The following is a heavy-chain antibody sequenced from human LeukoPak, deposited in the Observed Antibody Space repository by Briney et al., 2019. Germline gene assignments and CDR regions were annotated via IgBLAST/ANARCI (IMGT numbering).Heavy chain of an antibody. D-gene: IGHD3-22*01. CDR3: AGTHDYYDSSGYYYRDY. CDR1: GFTFSNYA. Sequence: PGGSLRLSCAASGFTFSNYAMSWVRQAPGKGLEWVSVISGSGDSTYYADSVEGRFTISRDNAKNSLYLQMNSLRAEDTAVYYCAGTHDYYDSSGYYYRDYWGQGTLVTVSS. CDR2: ISGSGDST. V-gene: IGHV3-23*01. J-gene: IGHJ4*02.